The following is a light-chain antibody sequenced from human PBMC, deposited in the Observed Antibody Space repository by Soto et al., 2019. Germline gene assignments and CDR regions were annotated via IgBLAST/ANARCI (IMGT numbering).Light chain of an antibody. CDR1: QGISSY. V-gene: IGKV1-8*01. J-gene: IGKJ1*01. CDR2: AAS. CDR3: QQYYSYPPT. Sequence: AIRMTQSPSSFSASTGDRVTITWRASQGISSYLAWYQQKPGKAPKLLIYAASTLQSGVPSRFSGSGSGTDFTLAISCMQSEEFATYYCQQYYSYPPTFGQGNKVEIK.